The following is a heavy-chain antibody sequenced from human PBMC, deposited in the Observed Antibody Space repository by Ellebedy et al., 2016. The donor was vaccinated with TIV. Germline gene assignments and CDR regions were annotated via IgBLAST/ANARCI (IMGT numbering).Heavy chain of an antibody. CDR2: IYYSGST. CDR3: ARHDSSSSEHYFGMDV. CDR1: GGSISSSSYY. V-gene: IGHV4-39*01. J-gene: IGHJ6*02. D-gene: IGHD3-22*01. Sequence: MPGGSLRLSCTVSGGSISSSSYYRGWIRQPPGKGLEWIGSIYYSGSTYYNPSLKSRVTISVDTSKNQFSLKLGSVTAADTAVYYCARHDSSSSEHYFGMDVWGQGTTVTVSS.